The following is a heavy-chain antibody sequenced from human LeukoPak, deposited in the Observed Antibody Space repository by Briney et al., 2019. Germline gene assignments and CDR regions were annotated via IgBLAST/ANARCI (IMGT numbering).Heavy chain of an antibody. J-gene: IGHJ5*02. CDR3: ARAANLGYCSSTSCPNWFDP. V-gene: IGHV1-2*02. CDR1: GYTFTGYC. Sequence: GASVKVSCKASGYTFTGYCMHWVRQAPGQGLEWMGWINPNSGGTNYAQKFQGRVTMTRDTSISTAYMELSRLRSDDTAVYYCARAANLGYCSSTSCPNWFDPWGQGTLVTVSS. D-gene: IGHD2-2*01. CDR2: INPNSGGT.